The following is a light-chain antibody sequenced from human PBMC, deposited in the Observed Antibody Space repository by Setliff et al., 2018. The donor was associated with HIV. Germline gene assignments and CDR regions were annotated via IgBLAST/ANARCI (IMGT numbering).Light chain of an antibody. CDR3: QSYDSTLSGFYV. CDR1: SSNIGPGYD. J-gene: IGLJ1*01. CDR2: GNS. V-gene: IGLV1-40*01. Sequence: QSVLAQPHSVSGAPGQRVTISCTGSSSNIGPGYDVHWYQQVPGTAPQLLIYGNSNRPSGVPERFSASKSGTSASLTITGLQAEDEGDYYCQSYDSTLSGFYVFGTGTKVTVL.